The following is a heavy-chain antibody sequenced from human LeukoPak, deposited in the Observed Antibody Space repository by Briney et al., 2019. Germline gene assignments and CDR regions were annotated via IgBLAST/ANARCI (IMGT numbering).Heavy chain of an antibody. CDR1: GGIFSSYA. Sequence: GASVNVSCKAPGGIFSSYAGSGVRPAPGHGREGMGGIVSMYETADYAQRFQGRVTITAYKSTGTVFMDLSSLRSEDTGIYYCVRDNDSSGLQKNYFDFWGQGTLVTVSS. J-gene: IGHJ4*02. D-gene: IGHD3-22*01. CDR3: VRDNDSSGLQKNYFDF. CDR2: IVSMYETA. V-gene: IGHV1-69*06.